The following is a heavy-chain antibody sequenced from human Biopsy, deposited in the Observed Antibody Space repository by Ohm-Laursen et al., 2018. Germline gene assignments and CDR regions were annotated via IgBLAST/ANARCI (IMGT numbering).Heavy chain of an antibody. D-gene: IGHD2/OR15-2a*01. Sequence: GTLSLTCDVSGGSISSDYWSWIRQTPGKGLEWIGYIYYSGSTNYNPSLKSRVTISVDTSKNQFSLRLNSVTAADTAVYYCARATNSTGWPYYYFYGMDVWGQGTTVTVSS. CDR3: ARATNSTGWPYYYFYGMDV. V-gene: IGHV4-59*01. J-gene: IGHJ6*02. CDR2: IYYSGST. CDR1: GGSISSDY.